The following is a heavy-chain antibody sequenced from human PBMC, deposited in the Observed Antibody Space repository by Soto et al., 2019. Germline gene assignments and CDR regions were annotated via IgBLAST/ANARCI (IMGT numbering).Heavy chain of an antibody. CDR1: GGSISSSNW. J-gene: IGHJ4*02. CDR3: ATGADFYCSGGSCYEL. D-gene: IGHD2-15*01. Sequence: QVQLQESGPGLVKPSGTLSLTCAVSGGSISSSNWWSWVRQPPGKGLEWIGEIYHSGSTNYNPSLKSRVTISLDKSKNQFSLKLSSVTAADTAVYYCATGADFYCSGGSCYELWGQGTLVTVSS. V-gene: IGHV4-4*02. CDR2: IYHSGST.